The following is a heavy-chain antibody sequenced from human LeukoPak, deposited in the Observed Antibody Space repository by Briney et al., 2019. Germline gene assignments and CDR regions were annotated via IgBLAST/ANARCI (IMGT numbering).Heavy chain of an antibody. CDR3: ARHVYNDFWVDV. CDR1: GGSISSSSYY. J-gene: IGHJ6*04. Sequence: PSETLSLTCTVSGGSISSSSYYWGWIRQPPGKGLEWIGSIYYSGSTYYNPSLKSRVTISVDTSKNQFSLKLSSVTAADTAVYYCARHVYNDFWVDVWGKGTTVTVSS. V-gene: IGHV4-39*01. D-gene: IGHD3-3*01. CDR2: IYYSGST.